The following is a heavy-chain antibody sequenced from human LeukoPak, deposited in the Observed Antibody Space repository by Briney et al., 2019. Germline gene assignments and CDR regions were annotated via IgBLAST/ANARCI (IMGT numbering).Heavy chain of an antibody. CDR3: ASSTITFHSFDY. CDR2: ISSSGSTV. CDR1: GFTLSSYE. D-gene: IGHD5/OR15-5a*01. V-gene: IGHV3-48*03. Sequence: GGSLRLSCAASGFTLSSYEMNWVRQAPGKGLEWVSYISSSGSTVYYADSLKGRFTISRDNAKNSLYLQMNSLRAEDTAVYYCASSTITFHSFDYWGQGTLVTVSS. J-gene: IGHJ4*02.